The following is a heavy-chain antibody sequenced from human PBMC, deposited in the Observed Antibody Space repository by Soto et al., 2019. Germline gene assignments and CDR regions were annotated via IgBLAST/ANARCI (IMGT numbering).Heavy chain of an antibody. V-gene: IGHV4-30-4*01. J-gene: IGHJ4*01. CDR2: IYYSGST. D-gene: IGHD4-17*01. CDR3: ARRAIDSYGDYELGFDY. Sequence: PSETLSLTCTVSGGSISSGDYYWSWIRQPPGKGLEWIGYIYYSGSTYYNPSLKSRVTISVDTSKNQFSLKLSSVTAADTAVYYCARRAIDSYGDYELGFDYWGQEPWSPSPQ. CDR1: GGSISSGDYY.